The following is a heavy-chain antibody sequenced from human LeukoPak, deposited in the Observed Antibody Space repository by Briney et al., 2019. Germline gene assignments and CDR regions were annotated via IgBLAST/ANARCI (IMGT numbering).Heavy chain of an antibody. CDR2: IYYSGST. CDR1: GVSISSYY. Sequence: SETLSLTCTVSGVSISSYYWSWIRQPPGKGLEWIGYIYYSGSTNYNPSLKSRVTISVDTSKNQFSLKLSSVTAADTAVYYCARGVYNWNPPGYYYYGMDVWGQGTTVTVSS. J-gene: IGHJ6*02. D-gene: IGHD1-20*01. V-gene: IGHV4-59*01. CDR3: ARGVYNWNPPGYYYYGMDV.